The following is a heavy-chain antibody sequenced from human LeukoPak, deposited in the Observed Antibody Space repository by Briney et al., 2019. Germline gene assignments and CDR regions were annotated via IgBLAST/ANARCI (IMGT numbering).Heavy chain of an antibody. CDR2: INHSGST. V-gene: IGHV4-34*01. Sequence: PSETLSLTCTVSGGSISSSYWTWVRQPPGKGLEWIGEINHSGSTNYNPSLKSRVTISVDTSKNQFSLKLSSVTAADTAVYYCARVGDYYDSSGYENQYWGQGTLVTVSS. D-gene: IGHD3-22*01. J-gene: IGHJ4*02. CDR1: GGSISSSY. CDR3: ARVGDYYDSSGYENQY.